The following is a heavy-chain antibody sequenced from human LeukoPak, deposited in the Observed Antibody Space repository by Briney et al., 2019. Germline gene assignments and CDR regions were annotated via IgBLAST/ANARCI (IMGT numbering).Heavy chain of an antibody. D-gene: IGHD2-2*01. CDR1: GGSISSYY. CDR3: ARSQSRYCSSTSCPGRNYYYYYYMDV. Sequence: PSETLSLTRTVSGGSISSYYWSWIRQPPGKGLEWIGYIYTSGSTNYNPSLKGRVTVSVDTSKDQFSLKLSSVAAADTAVYYCARSQSRYCSSTSCPGRNYYYYYYMDVWGKGTTVTVSS. V-gene: IGHV4-4*09. CDR2: IYTSGST. J-gene: IGHJ6*03.